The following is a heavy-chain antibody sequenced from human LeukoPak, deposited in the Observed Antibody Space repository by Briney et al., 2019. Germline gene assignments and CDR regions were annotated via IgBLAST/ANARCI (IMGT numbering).Heavy chain of an antibody. CDR1: GGSISSGNYY. J-gene: IGHJ4*02. V-gene: IGHV4-61*02. CDR3: AKHLEAGGYYFDY. Sequence: SQTLSFTCTVSGGSISSGNYYWNWIRQPAGKGLEWIGRIWTDGAPSYRPSLKSRVTISVDTSKNQFSLRLSSVTAADTAVYYCAKHLEAGGYYFDYWGQGTLVTVSS. CDR2: IWTDGAP. D-gene: IGHD2-8*02.